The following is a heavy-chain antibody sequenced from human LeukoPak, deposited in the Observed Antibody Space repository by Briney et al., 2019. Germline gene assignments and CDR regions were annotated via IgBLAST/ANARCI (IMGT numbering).Heavy chain of an antibody. CDR3: ARDLVEDYVWGSYRYSCWFDP. CDR1: GGSISSSSYY. V-gene: IGHV4-39*07. CDR2: IYTSGST. D-gene: IGHD3-16*02. Sequence: PSETLSLTCTVSGGSISSSSYYWGWLRQPPGKGLEWVGSIYTSGSTNYNPSLKSRVTMSVDTSKNQFSLKLSSVTAADTAVYYCARDLVEDYVWGSYRYSCWFDPWGQGTLVTVSS. J-gene: IGHJ5*02.